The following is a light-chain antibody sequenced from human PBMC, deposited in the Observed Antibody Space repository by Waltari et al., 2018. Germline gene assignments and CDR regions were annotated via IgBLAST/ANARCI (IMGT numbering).Light chain of an antibody. CDR3: QQYGSSILYT. Sequence: VLTQSPGTLSLSPGERDTLSCRASQSLTKRYLAWYQQKPGQAPRLLIYGASSRPAGTPDRFSGSGSGTDYTVTISRLEPDDCAVYYCQQYGSSILYTFGQGTKLEIK. CDR2: GAS. J-gene: IGKJ2*01. V-gene: IGKV3-20*01. CDR1: QSLTKRY.